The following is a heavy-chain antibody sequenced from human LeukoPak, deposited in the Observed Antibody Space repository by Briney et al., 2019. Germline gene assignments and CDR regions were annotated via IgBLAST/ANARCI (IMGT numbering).Heavy chain of an antibody. CDR1: GGSFSGYY. CDR3: ARQDYYDSNWFDP. D-gene: IGHD3-22*01. J-gene: IGHJ5*02. V-gene: IGHV4-34*01. CDR2: INHSGST. Sequence: SETLSLTCAVYGGSFSGYYWSWIRQPPGKGLEWIGEINHSGSTNYNPSLKSRVTISVDTSKNQFSLKLSSVTAADTAVYYCARQDYYDSNWFDPWGQGTLVTVSS.